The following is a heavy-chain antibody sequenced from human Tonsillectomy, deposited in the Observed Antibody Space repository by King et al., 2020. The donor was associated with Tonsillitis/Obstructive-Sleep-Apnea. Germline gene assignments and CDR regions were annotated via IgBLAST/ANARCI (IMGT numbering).Heavy chain of an antibody. CDR3: AKDFEDIVVVPAAILDY. Sequence: VQLVESGGGLVQPGGSLRLSCAASGFTFSSYAMSWVRQAPGKGLEWVSAISGSGGSTYYADSVKGRFTISRDNSKNTLILQMNSLRAEDTAVYYCAKDFEDIVVVPAAILDYWGQGTLVTVSS. J-gene: IGHJ4*02. CDR2: ISGSGGST. V-gene: IGHV3-23*04. D-gene: IGHD2-2*01. CDR1: GFTFSSYA.